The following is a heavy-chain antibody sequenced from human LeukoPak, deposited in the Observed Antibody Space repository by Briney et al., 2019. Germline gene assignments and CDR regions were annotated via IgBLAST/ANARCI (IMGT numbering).Heavy chain of an antibody. Sequence: ASAKVSCKASGGTFSSYAISWVRQAPGQGLEWMGRIIPILGIANYAQKFQGRVTITADKSTSTAYMELSSLRSEDTAVYYCARGSPLNYYDTPYDYWGQGTLVTVSS. J-gene: IGHJ4*02. CDR3: ARGSPLNYYDTPYDY. CDR1: GGTFSSYA. V-gene: IGHV1-69*04. D-gene: IGHD3-22*01. CDR2: IIPILGIA.